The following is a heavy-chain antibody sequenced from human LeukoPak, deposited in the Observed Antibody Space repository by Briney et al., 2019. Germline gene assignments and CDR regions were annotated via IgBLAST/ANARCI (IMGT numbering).Heavy chain of an antibody. CDR2: ICYSGST. J-gene: IGHJ2*01. CDR1: GGSISGFY. D-gene: IGHD6-6*01. V-gene: IGHV4-59*01. Sequence: SETLSLTCTVSGGSISGFYWSWIRQPPGMGLEWIGNICYSGSTNYNPSLKSRVTISVETSKNQFSLKLSSVTAADTAVYYCARRTDSGSWYFDLWGRGTLVTVSS. CDR3: ARRTDSGSWYFDL.